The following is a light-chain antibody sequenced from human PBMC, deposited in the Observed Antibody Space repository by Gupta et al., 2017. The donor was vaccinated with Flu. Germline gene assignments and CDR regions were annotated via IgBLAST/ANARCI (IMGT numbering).Light chain of an antibody. CDR2: EVS. J-gene: IGKJ3*01. Sequence: ISCKSSQSLLHGDGKTYWYWYLQKPGQPPHLLIYEVSKRFSGVPDRFSGSGSGTEFTLKISRVEAEDVGVFYCMQSVQIAFSFGPGTKVDIK. V-gene: IGKV2D-29*01. CDR3: MQSVQIAFS. CDR1: QSLLHGDGKTY.